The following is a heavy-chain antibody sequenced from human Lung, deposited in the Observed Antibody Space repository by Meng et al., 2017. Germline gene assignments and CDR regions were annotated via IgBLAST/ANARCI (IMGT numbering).Heavy chain of an antibody. CDR3: AREKSPGHFDY. CDR1: GSTFTDFF. CDR2: INCYTSGT. V-gene: IGHV1-46*01. J-gene: IGHJ4*02. Sequence: QVQLVQSGPEVMKPGASLVMSCRTSGSTFTDFFLHWVRQAPGQGLEWLGTINCYTSGTAYARKFQGRITLTRDTSTTTVYMDLGSLGSDDTAFYYCAREKSPGHFDYFGQGILVTVSS.